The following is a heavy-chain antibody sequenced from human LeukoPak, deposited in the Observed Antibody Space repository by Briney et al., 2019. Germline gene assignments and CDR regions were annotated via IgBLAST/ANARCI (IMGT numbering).Heavy chain of an antibody. J-gene: IGHJ2*01. D-gene: IGHD3-3*01. CDR3: ARDRTIFGVVMRWYFDL. Sequence: PSETLSLTCTVSGGSISSYYWSWIRQPPGKGLEWIGYIYYSGSTNYNPSLKSRVTISVDTSKNQFSLKLSSVTAADTAVYYCARDRTIFGVVMRWYFDLWGRGTLVTVSS. CDR1: GGSISSYY. CDR2: IYYSGST. V-gene: IGHV4-59*01.